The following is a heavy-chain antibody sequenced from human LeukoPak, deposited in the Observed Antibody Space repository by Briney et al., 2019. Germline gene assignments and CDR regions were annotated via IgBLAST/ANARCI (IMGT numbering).Heavy chain of an antibody. Sequence: SETLSLTCTVSGGSISSGDNYWSWIRQPPGKGLEWIGYSYYGGRTYYNPSLKSRVTISVDTSKNQFSLKLSSVTAADTAVYYCARGDLYSSSWYNWGQGTLVTVSS. CDR3: ARGDLYSSSWYN. V-gene: IGHV4-30-4*08. D-gene: IGHD6-13*01. CDR2: SYYGGRT. J-gene: IGHJ4*02. CDR1: GGSISSGDNY.